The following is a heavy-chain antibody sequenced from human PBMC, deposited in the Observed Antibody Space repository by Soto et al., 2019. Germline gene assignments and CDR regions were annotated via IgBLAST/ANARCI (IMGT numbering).Heavy chain of an antibody. CDR2: IYFSGNA. D-gene: IGHD2-15*01. J-gene: IGHJ6*02. CDR3: ARAGRGYCSGGSCYSGLHGMDV. V-gene: IGHV4-59*01. Sequence: SATLSLTCTVSCGSITSCSWSWSRQLPGLGLERIGYIYFSGNANCNPSLKIRVTLSVDTSKNQFSLKLRSVTAADTAMYYCARAGRGYCSGGSCYSGLHGMDVWGQGTTVTVS. CDR1: CGSITSCS.